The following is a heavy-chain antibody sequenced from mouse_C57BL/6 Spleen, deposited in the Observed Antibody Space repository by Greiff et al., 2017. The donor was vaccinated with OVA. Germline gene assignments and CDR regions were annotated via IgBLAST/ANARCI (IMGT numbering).Heavy chain of an antibody. CDR1: GYAFSSSW. V-gene: IGHV1-82*01. J-gene: IGHJ2*01. CDR3: ARAGGLYYFDY. D-gene: IGHD4-1*01. CDR2: IYPGDGDT. Sequence: VKLMESGPELVKPGASVKISCKASGYAFSSSWMNWVKQRPGKGLEWIGRIYPGDGDTNYNGKFKGKATLTADKSSSTAYMQLSSLTSEDSAVYFCARAGGLYYFDYWGQGTTLTVSS.